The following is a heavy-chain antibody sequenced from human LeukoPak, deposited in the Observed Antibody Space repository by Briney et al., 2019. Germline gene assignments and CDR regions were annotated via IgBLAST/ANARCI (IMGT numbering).Heavy chain of an antibody. Sequence: GGSLRLSCAASGFTFSTFAMSWFRQAPGKGLEWVSGISGSGIGGRTHYADSVKGRFTISRDNSKNTLYLQMNSLRVEDTAVYYCAKGRGQGFDYWGQGTLVTVSS. CDR1: GFTFSTFA. CDR3: AKGRGQGFDY. J-gene: IGHJ4*02. D-gene: IGHD3-10*01. CDR2: ISGSGIGGRT. V-gene: IGHV3-23*01.